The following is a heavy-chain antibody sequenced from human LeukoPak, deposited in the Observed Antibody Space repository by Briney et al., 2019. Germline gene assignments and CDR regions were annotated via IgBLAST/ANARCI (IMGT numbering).Heavy chain of an antibody. V-gene: IGHV1-18*01. CDR2: ISGYNGNT. D-gene: IGHD2-2*01. J-gene: IGHJ4*02. CDR3: ARDLRYCSSTSCSYYFDY. CDR1: GYTFTSYG. Sequence: ASVTVSCKASGYTFTSYGISWVREAPGQGLEWMGWISGYNGNTNYAQKLQGRVTMTTDTSTSTAYMELRSLRSDDTAVYYCARDLRYCSSTSCSYYFDYWGQGTLVTVSS.